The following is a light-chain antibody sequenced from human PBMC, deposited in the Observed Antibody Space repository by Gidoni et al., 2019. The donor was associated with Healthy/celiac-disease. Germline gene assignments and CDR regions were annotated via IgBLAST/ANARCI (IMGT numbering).Light chain of an antibody. V-gene: IGKV3-11*01. CDR2: DAS. CDR1: QSVSSY. CDR3: QQRSNWPPIT. Sequence: EFVLTQFPATLSLSPGESTTLSCRASQSVSSYLAWYQQKPGQAPRLLIYDASNRATGIPARFSGSGSGTDFTLTISSLEPEDFAVYYCQQRSNWPPITFGQGTRLEIK. J-gene: IGKJ5*01.